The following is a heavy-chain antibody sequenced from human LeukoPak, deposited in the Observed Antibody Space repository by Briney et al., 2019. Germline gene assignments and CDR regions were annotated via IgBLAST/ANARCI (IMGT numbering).Heavy chain of an antibody. CDR2: ISSSSSYI. J-gene: IGHJ4*02. D-gene: IGHD1-26*01. V-gene: IGHV3-21*01. Sequence: GGSLRLSCAASGFTFSSYSMNWVRQAPGKGLEWVSSISSSSSYIYYADSVKGRFTISRDNSKNTLYLQMNSLRSEDTAVYYCARDFDSGLYYFDYWGQGTLVTVSS. CDR1: GFTFSSYS. CDR3: ARDFDSGLYYFDY.